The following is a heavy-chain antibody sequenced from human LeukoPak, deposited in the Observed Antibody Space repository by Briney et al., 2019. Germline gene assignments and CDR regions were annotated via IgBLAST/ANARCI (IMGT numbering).Heavy chain of an antibody. V-gene: IGHV3-66*02. CDR1: GFTVSSNY. CDR3: ASAPCRIVGVLDY. J-gene: IGHJ4*02. D-gene: IGHD1-26*01. Sequence: GGSLRLSCAASGFTVSSNYMSAVRQAPGKGLERDPPIYSGSSTYYADSVKGRFTISRDNSQNTPYLQMNSVRAEDTAVYYCASAPCRIVGVLDYWGQGALVTVSS. CDR2: IYSGSST.